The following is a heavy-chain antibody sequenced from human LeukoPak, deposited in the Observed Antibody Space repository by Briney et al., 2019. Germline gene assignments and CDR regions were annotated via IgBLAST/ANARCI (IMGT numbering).Heavy chain of an antibody. Sequence: ASVKVSCKASGYTFTSYYMHWVRQAPGQGLEWMGIINPSGGSTSYAQTFQGRVTMTRDTSTSTVYMELSSLRSEDTAVYYCARCVGYDFWSGSMWGYGMDVWGQGTTVTVSS. CDR1: GYTFTSYY. CDR2: INPSGGST. J-gene: IGHJ6*02. D-gene: IGHD3-3*01. V-gene: IGHV1-46*01. CDR3: ARCVGYDFWSGSMWGYGMDV.